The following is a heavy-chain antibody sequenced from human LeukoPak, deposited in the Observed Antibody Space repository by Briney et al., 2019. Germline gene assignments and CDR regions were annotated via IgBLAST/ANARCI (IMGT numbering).Heavy chain of an antibody. D-gene: IGHD2-21*02. V-gene: IGHV3-23*01. CDR2: ISGSGGST. J-gene: IGHJ4*02. CDR3: ARDHCGGDCYRREYYFDY. CDR1: GFTFSSYA. Sequence: GGSLRLSCAASGFTFSSYAMSWVRQAPGKGLEWVSAISGSGGSTYYADSVKGRFTISRDNSKNTLYLQMNSLRAEDTAVYFCARDHCGGDCYRREYYFDYWGQGSLITVSS.